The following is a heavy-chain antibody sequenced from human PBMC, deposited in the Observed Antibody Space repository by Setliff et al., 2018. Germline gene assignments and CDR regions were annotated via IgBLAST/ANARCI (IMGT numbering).Heavy chain of an antibody. CDR1: GGSISSYY. CDR2: IYIGGSA. CDR3: AREQWLDPPGYYYMDV. J-gene: IGHJ6*03. Sequence: NPSETLSLTCTVSGGSISSYYWSWIRQPAGKGLEWIGHIYIGGSANYNSSLKSRVTMSIDTSKNQFSLKLNSVTAADMAVYYCAREQWLDPPGYYYMDVWAKGTTVTVSS. D-gene: IGHD6-19*01. V-gene: IGHV4-4*07.